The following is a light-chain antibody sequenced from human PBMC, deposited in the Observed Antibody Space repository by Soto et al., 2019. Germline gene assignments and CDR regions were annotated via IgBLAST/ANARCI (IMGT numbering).Light chain of an antibody. Sequence: QSALTQSPAASASLGASVKLTCTLSSGHSNYAIAWHQQQPEKGPRYLMKVNSGGSHIKGDGIPDRFSGSSSGAERYLFISSLQSEDEADYCCLTWGTGSASVVFGGGTHLTVL. CDR2: VNSGGSH. CDR1: SGHSNYA. V-gene: IGLV4-69*01. CDR3: LTWGTGSASVV. J-gene: IGLJ7*01.